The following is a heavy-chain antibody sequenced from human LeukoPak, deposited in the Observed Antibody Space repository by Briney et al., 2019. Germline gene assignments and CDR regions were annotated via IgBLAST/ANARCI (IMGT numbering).Heavy chain of an antibody. CDR1: GFTFSSYG. D-gene: IGHD3-10*02. CDR2: ISGSGGTT. CDR3: AELGITMIGGV. V-gene: IGHV3-23*01. Sequence: GGSLRLSCAASGFTFSSYGMSWVRQAPGKGLEWVSVISGSGGTTYYADSVKGRFTISRDNSKNTLYLQMNSLRAEDTAVYYCAELGITMIGGVWGKGTTVTISS. J-gene: IGHJ6*04.